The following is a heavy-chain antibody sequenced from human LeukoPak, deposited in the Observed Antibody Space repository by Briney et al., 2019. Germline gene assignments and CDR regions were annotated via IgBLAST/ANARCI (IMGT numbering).Heavy chain of an antibody. CDR2: ISSSSSYI. V-gene: IGHV3-21*01. D-gene: IGHD2-2*02. Sequence: GGSLRLSCAASGFTFSSYSMNWVRQAPGKGLEWVSSISSSSSYIYYADSVKGRFTISRDNAKNSLYLQMNSLRAEDTAVYYCARDMGDLYCSSTSCYKGDFDYWGQGTLVTVSS. CDR3: ARDMGDLYCSSTSCYKGDFDY. J-gene: IGHJ4*02. CDR1: GFTFSSYS.